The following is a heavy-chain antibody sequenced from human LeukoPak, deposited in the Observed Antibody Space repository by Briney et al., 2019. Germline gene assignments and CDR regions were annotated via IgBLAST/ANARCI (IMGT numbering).Heavy chain of an antibody. D-gene: IGHD3-22*01. CDR1: GFTFTTYN. V-gene: IGHV3-21*01. Sequence: GGSLRLSCAASGFTFTTYNMNWVRQAPGKALEWVSSITSDSRYMYYGDSVKGRFTISRDNSKNTLYLQMNSLRAEDTAVYYCAKDSVSSGYYGYWGQGTLVTVSS. J-gene: IGHJ4*02. CDR2: ITSDSRYM. CDR3: AKDSVSSGYYGY.